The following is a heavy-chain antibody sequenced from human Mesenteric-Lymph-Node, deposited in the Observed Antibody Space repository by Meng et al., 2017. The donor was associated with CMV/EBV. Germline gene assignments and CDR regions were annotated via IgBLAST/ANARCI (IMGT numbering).Heavy chain of an antibody. J-gene: IGHJ4*02. CDR2: ISYDKSNK. CDR3: ARVGVTYSSGWYGPRLDY. CDR1: GFTFSRYT. Sequence: GESLKISCAASGFTFSRYTMHWVRQAPGKGLDWVAVISYDKSNKYYADSVKGRFTISRDNSKDTLYLQMNSLRSGDTAVYYCARVGVTYSSGWYGPRLDYWGQGTLVTVSS. V-gene: IGHV3-30-3*01. D-gene: IGHD6-19*01.